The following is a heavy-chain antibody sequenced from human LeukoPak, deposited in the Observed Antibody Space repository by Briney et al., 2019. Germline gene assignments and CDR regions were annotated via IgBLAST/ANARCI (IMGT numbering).Heavy chain of an antibody. CDR2: INHSGST. CDR1: GGSFSGYY. D-gene: IGHD3-22*01. CDR3: AGRDYYDSSGYYKVDY. Sequence: SETLSLTCAVYGGSFSGYYWSWIRQPPGKGLEWIGEINHSGSTNYNPSLTSRVTISVDTSKNQSSLKLSSVTAADTAVYYCAGRDYYDSSGYYKVDYWGQGTLVTVSS. V-gene: IGHV4-34*01. J-gene: IGHJ4*02.